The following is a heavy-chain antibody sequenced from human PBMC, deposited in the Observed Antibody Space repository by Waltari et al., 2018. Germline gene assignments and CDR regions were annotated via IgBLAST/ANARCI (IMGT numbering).Heavy chain of an antibody. V-gene: IGHV3-7*01. J-gene: IGHJ4*02. Sequence: EVQLVESGGGLVEPGGSLRLSCVASGFSFSTYWMSWVRQAPGKGLEWVADRNQDGSKKYYMGSMKGRFTISRDNAKSSVYPEMNSLRGDDTAVYYCARDWEGERPNFDYWGQGILVTVSS. CDR1: GFSFSTYW. CDR2: RNQDGSKK. CDR3: ARDWEGERPNFDY. D-gene: IGHD1-26*01.